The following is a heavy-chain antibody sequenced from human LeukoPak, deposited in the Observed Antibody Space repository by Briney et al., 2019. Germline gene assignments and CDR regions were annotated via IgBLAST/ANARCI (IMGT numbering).Heavy chain of an antibody. CDR1: GGSITGHY. CDR2: IHYSGST. CDR3: ARNYASGNYFDFYYYNMDV. D-gene: IGHD3-10*01. V-gene: IGHV4-59*11. Sequence: SETLSLTCTVSGGSITGHYWSWIRQPPGKGLEWIGYIHYSGSTNNNPSLKSRLTISIDTSKNQFSLKLSSVTAADTAVYYCARNYASGNYFDFYYYNMDVWGQGTTVTVSS. J-gene: IGHJ6*02.